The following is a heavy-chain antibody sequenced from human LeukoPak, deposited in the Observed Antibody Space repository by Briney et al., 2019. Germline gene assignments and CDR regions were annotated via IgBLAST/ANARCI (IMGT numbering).Heavy chain of an antibody. V-gene: IGHV4-38-2*01. D-gene: IGHD3-10*01. CDR3: ARAKSIITEVRGAVPGRFDF. J-gene: IGHJ4*02. CDR2: AYHNGRT. CDR1: GYSISSGYY. Sequence: SETLSLTCAVSGYSISSGYYWGWIRQSPGKGLAWIGIAYHNGRTYYSPSLKSRVTISVDTSKNQVSLKLSSVTAADTAVYYCARAKSIITEVRGAVPGRFDFWGQGTLVTVSS.